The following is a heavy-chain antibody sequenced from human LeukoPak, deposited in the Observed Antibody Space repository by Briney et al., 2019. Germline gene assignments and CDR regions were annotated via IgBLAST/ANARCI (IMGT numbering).Heavy chain of an antibody. CDR2: INPNIGDT. CDR3: ARINSSRWYDF. D-gene: IGHD6-13*01. Sequence: ASVTVSCKASGYTFTGYYMHWVRQAPGQGLEWMGWINPNIGDTNYAQKFQGRVAMTRDTSISTAYMELSRLRFDDTAVYYCARINSSRWYDFWGQGTLATVSS. V-gene: IGHV1-2*02. CDR1: GYTFTGYY. J-gene: IGHJ4*02.